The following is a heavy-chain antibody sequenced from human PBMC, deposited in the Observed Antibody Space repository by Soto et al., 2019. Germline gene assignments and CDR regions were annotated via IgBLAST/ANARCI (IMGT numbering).Heavy chain of an antibody. J-gene: IGHJ6*02. CDR1: GGTFSSYT. Sequence: QVQLVQSGAEVKKPGSSVKVSCKASGGTFSSYTISWVRQAPGQGLEWMGRIIPILGIANYAQKFQGRVTITADKSTSTAYMELSSLRSEDTAVYYCARASCFSGSCPYGMDVWGQGTTVPVSS. CDR3: ARASCFSGSCPYGMDV. D-gene: IGHD2-15*01. V-gene: IGHV1-69*02. CDR2: IIPILGIA.